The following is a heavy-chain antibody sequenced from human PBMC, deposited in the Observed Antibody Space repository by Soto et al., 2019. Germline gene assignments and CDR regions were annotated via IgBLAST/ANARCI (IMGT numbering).Heavy chain of an antibody. D-gene: IGHD3-3*01. V-gene: IGHV1-69*01. CDR2: IIPIFGTA. Sequence: AVKVSCKASGGTFSSYSISWVRQAPGQGLEWMGGIIPIFGTANHAQKFQGRVTITADESTSTACMELSSLRSEDTAVYYCAGDFWSGYGAFDIWGQGTMVTVSS. CDR1: GGTFSSYS. J-gene: IGHJ3*02. CDR3: AGDFWSGYGAFDI.